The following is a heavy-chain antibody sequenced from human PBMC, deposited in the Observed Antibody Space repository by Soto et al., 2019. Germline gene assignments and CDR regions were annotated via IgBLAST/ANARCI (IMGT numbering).Heavy chain of an antibody. CDR3: TREGSAPYYYYGMDA. J-gene: IGHJ6*02. CDR2: INAHNGNT. D-gene: IGHD3-10*01. V-gene: IGHV1-3*01. CDR1: GYTFTSYA. Sequence: ASVKVSCKASGYTFTSYAMHWVRQAPGQRLEWMGWINAHNGNTNYAQNLQGRVIMTKDTSTSTAYMELRSLRSDDTAIYYCTREGSAPYYYYGMDAWGQGTTVTVSS.